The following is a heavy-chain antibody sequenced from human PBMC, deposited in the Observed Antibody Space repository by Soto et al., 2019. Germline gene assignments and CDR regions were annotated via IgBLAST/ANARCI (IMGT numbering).Heavy chain of an antibody. CDR2: INQDGSEK. CDR3: ARDIY. CDR1: GFTFSNYW. V-gene: IGHV3-7*01. J-gene: IGHJ4*02. Sequence: EVQLVESGGGLVQPGGSLRLSCAASGFTFSNYWMTWVRQAPGKGLEWVANINQDGSEKYYVDSVRGRFTISRDNAKNSLHMQMNSLIVEDTAVYYCARDIYWGQGTLITVSS.